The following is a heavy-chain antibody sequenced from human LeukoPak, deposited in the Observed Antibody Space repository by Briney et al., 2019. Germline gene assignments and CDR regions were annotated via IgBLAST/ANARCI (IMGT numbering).Heavy chain of an antibody. D-gene: IGHD1-26*01. CDR1: GFTFSSYA. J-gene: IGHJ6*02. CDR3: AKDLVGATGRIMDV. CDR2: ISVSGGST. Sequence: AGGSLRLSCAASGFTFSSYAMSWVRQAPGKGLEWVSAISVSGGSTYYADSVKGRFTISRDNSKNTLYLQMNSLRAEDTAVYYCAKDLVGATGRIMDVWGQGTTVTVSS. V-gene: IGHV3-23*01.